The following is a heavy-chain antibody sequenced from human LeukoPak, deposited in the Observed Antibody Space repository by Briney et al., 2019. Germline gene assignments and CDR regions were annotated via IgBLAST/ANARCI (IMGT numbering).Heavy chain of an antibody. Sequence: GGSLRLSCAASGFIVSSNYMNWVRQAPGKGLEWIAVLYSGGSAYYADSVKGRFTISRDNSKNTLYLQIYSLRAEDTAIYYCARDSETETGWYYYGMDVWGQGTTVTASS. V-gene: IGHV3-53*01. J-gene: IGHJ6*02. CDR1: GFIVSSNY. D-gene: IGHD1-1*01. CDR3: ARDSETETGWYYYGMDV. CDR2: LYSGGSA.